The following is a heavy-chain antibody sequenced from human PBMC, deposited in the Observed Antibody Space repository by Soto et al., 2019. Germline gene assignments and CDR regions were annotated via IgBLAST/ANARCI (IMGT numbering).Heavy chain of an antibody. CDR2: SNHSGST. CDR1: GGSFSGYY. V-gene: IGHV4-34*01. D-gene: IGHD2-8*02. Sequence: QVQLQQWGAGLLKPSETLSLTCAVYGGSFSGYYWTWIRQPPGTGLEWIGESNHSGSTNYNPSLKSRVTISVDTSQNQFSLKLTTVTAADTAVYYCARDKITGLFDYWGQGTLVTVSS. CDR3: ARDKITGLFDY. J-gene: IGHJ4*02.